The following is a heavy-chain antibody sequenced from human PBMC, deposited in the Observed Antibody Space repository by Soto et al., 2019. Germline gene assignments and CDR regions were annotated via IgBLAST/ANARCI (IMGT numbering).Heavy chain of an antibody. CDR3: ARWSSYAIFGAYSGMDV. CDR2: IDPSDSYT. D-gene: IGHD3-3*01. J-gene: IGHJ6*02. CDR1: GYGFTSYW. Sequence: GESLKISCKGSGYGFTSYWISWVRQMPGKGLEWMGRIDPSDSYTNYSPSFQGHVTISADKSISTAYLQWSSLKASDTAMYYCARWSSYAIFGAYSGMDVWGQGTTVTVSS. V-gene: IGHV5-10-1*01.